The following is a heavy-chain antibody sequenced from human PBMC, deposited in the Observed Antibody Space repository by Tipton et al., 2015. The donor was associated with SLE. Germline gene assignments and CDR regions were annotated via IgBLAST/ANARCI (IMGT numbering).Heavy chain of an antibody. D-gene: IGHD4-17*01. V-gene: IGHV3-23*01. CDR3: AKEPTLNGDYVDY. CDR2: ISGSGGNT. J-gene: IGHJ4*02. CDR1: GITFGSYA. Sequence: SLRLSCAASGITFGSYAMSWVRQAPGKGLEWVSEISGSGGNTNYADSVKGRFTISRDNSKNTLYLHMNSLRADDTAVYYCAKEPTLNGDYVDYWGQGTLVTVSS.